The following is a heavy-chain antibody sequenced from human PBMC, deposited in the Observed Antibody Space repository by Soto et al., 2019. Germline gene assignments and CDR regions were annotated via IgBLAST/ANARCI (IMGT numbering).Heavy chain of an antibody. V-gene: IGHV4-4*02. CDR3: ARDRRGAGDY. CDR2: INHTGST. Sequence: SETLYLTCAVSGGFIRSSNWWSWVRQTPGKGLEWIGEINHTGSTNYNPSLKSRVTISVDTSKNQFSLKVNSVTAADTAVYYCARDRRGAGDYWGQGTLVTVSS. J-gene: IGHJ4*02. CDR1: GGFIRSSNW. D-gene: IGHD3-10*01.